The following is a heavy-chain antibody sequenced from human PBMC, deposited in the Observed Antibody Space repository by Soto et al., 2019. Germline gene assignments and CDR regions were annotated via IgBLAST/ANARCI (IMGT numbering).Heavy chain of an antibody. CDR2: IDPSDSYT. J-gene: IGHJ6*02. Sequence: GGSLRLSCAASGYSFTSYWISWVRQMPGKGLEWMGRIDPSDSYTNYSPSFQGHVTISADKSISTAYLQWSSLKASDTAMYYCARHERRHYYYGMDVWGQGTTVTVSS. D-gene: IGHD1-1*01. CDR3: ARHERRHYYYGMDV. CDR1: GYSFTSYW. V-gene: IGHV5-10-1*01.